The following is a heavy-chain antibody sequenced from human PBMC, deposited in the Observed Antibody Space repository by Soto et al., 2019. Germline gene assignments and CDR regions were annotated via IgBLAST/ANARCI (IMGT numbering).Heavy chain of an antibody. J-gene: IGHJ6*02. Sequence: ASLKVSCKASGYTFTSYGISWVRQAPGQGLEWMGWISAYNGNTNYAQKLQGRVTMTTDTSTSTAYMELRSLRSDDTAVYYCARIIVVVPAATGAYYYYGMDVWGQGTTVTVSS. CDR1: GYTFTSYG. CDR3: ARIIVVVPAATGAYYYYGMDV. V-gene: IGHV1-18*01. CDR2: ISAYNGNT. D-gene: IGHD2-2*01.